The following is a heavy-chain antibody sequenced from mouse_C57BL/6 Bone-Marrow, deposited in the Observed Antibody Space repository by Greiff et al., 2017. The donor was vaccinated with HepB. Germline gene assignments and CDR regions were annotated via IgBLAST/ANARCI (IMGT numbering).Heavy chain of an antibody. CDR1: GYAFSSSW. J-gene: IGHJ2*01. V-gene: IGHV1-82*01. Sequence: QVQLQQSGPELVKPGASVKISCKASGYAFSSSWMNWVKQRPGKGLEWIGRIYPGDGDTNYNGKFKGKATLTADKSSSTAYMQLSSLTSEDSAVYFCARGGKVVATGDYWGQGTTLTVSS. CDR3: ARGGKVVATGDY. CDR2: IYPGDGDT. D-gene: IGHD1-1*01.